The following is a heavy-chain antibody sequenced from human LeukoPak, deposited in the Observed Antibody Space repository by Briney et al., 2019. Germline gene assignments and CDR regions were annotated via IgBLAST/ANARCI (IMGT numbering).Heavy chain of an antibody. CDR2: INPSGGSA. CDR3: ARVLERRRYYFDY. CDR1: GYTFTSYY. J-gene: IGHJ4*02. Sequence: ASVKVSCKASGYTFTSYYMHWVRQAPGQGLEWMGIINPSGGSASYAQKFQGRVTMTRDMSTSTVYMQLSSLRSEDTAVYYCARVLERRRYYFDYWGQGTLVTVSS. V-gene: IGHV1-46*01. D-gene: IGHD1-1*01.